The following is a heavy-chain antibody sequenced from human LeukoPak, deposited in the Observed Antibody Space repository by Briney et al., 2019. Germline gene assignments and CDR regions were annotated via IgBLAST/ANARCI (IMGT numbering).Heavy chain of an antibody. CDR3: ARGRTIWFGECNAFDI. CDR2: INHSGST. CDR1: GGSFSGYY. V-gene: IGHV4-34*01. Sequence: SETLSLTCAVYGGSFSGYYWGWIRQPPGKGLEWIGEINHSGSTNYNPSLKGRVTISVDTSKNQFSLKLSSVTAADTAVYYCARGRTIWFGECNAFDIWGQGTMVTVSS. J-gene: IGHJ3*02. D-gene: IGHD3-10*01.